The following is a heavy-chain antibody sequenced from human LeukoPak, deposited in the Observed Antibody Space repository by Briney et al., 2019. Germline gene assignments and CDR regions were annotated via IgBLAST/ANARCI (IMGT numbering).Heavy chain of an antibody. CDR1: GGTFSSYA. J-gene: IGHJ3*02. CDR3: ATPAQWMASDDAFDI. V-gene: IGHV1-69*01. Sequence: ASVKVSCKASGGTFSSYAISWVRQAPGQGLEWMGGIIPIFGTANYAQKFQGRVTITADESTSTAYMELSSLRSEDTAVYYCATPAQWMASDDAFDIWGQGTMVTVSS. D-gene: IGHD6-19*01. CDR2: IIPIFGTA.